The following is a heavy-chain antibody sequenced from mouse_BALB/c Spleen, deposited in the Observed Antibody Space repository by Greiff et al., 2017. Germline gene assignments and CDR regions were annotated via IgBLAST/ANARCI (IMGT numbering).Heavy chain of an antibody. CDR1: GFNIKDTY. CDR3: ARAGYYGSSYSYWYFDV. CDR2: IDPANGNT. D-gene: IGHD1-1*01. J-gene: IGHJ1*01. V-gene: IGHV14-3*02. Sequence: VQLQQSGAELVKPGASVKLSCTASGFNIKDTYMHWVKQRPEQGLEWIGRIDPANGNTKYDPKFQGKATITADTSSNTAYLQLSSLTSEDTAVYYCARAGYYGSSYSYWYFDVWGAGTTVTVSS.